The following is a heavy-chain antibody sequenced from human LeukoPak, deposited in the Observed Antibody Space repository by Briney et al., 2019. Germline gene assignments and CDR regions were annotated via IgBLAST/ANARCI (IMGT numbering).Heavy chain of an antibody. CDR2: IIPIFGTA. V-gene: IGHV1-69*01. D-gene: IGHD7-27*01. Sequence: SVKVSCKASGGTFSSYAISWVRQAPGQGLEWMGGIIPIFGTANYAQKFQGRVTITADESTSTAYMELSSLRSEDTAAYYCARGVGTSYYMDVWGKGTTVTVSS. CDR3: ARGVGTSYYMDV. CDR1: GGTFSSYA. J-gene: IGHJ6*03.